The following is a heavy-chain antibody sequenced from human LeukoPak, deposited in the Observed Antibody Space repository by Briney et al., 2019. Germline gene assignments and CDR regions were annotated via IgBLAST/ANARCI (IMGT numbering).Heavy chain of an antibody. J-gene: IGHJ4*02. Sequence: TGGSLRLSCAASGFTFSSYAMSWVRQAPGKGLEWVSAISGSGGGTYYADSVKGRFTISRDNSKNTVYLQMNSLRAEDTAVYYCAKKLVYGGNGPDYWGQGTLVTVSS. CDR3: AKKLVYGGNGPDY. D-gene: IGHD4-23*01. CDR2: ISGSGGGT. CDR1: GFTFSSYA. V-gene: IGHV3-23*01.